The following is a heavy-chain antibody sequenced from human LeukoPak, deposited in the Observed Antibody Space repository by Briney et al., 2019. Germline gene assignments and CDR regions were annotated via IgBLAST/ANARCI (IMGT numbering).Heavy chain of an antibody. CDR2: IYPGDSDT. V-gene: IGHV5-51*01. D-gene: IGHD6-19*01. CDR3: ARGLAVRLTEYFQH. Sequence: GESLQISCKASGYRFTNYWIGWVRQMPGKGLELMGIIYPGDSDTRYSPSFQGQVTISADKSINTAYLQWSSLKASDTAMYYCARGLAVRLTEYFQHWGQGTLVTVSS. CDR1: GYRFTNYW. J-gene: IGHJ1*01.